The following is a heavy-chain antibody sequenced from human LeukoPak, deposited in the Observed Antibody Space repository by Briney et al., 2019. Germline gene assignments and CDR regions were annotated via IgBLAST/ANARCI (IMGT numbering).Heavy chain of an antibody. CDR3: ARVKKGATVSDYYYYYMDV. CDR2: ITRNGAYP. V-gene: IGHV3-64*02. D-gene: IGHD1-26*01. Sequence: GGSLRLPCAASEFTFRDYPIPWVHQAPGKRLQSVSAITRNGAYPHYADSVKGRFTFSRANFRNAVFLQMGGWGIGEMAVYYCARVKKGATVSDYYYYYMDVWGTGTTVTVSS. J-gene: IGHJ6*03. CDR1: EFTFRDYP.